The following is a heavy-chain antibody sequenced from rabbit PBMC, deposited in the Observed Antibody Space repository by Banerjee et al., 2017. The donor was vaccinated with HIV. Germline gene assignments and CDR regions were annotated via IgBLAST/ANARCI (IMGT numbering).Heavy chain of an antibody. V-gene: IGHV1S40*01. D-gene: IGHD7-1*01. J-gene: IGHJ4*01. CDR2: IDAGSGINT. CDR3: ARADYTTVAYAPFDL. Sequence: QSLEESGGGLVQPEGSLALTCKASGFTISSGHDMCWVRQAPGKGLEWIACIDAGSGINTYYATWAKGRFTISKASWTTVTLQMTSLTAADTATYFCARADYTTVAYAPFDLWGQGTLVTVS. CDR1: GFTISSGHD.